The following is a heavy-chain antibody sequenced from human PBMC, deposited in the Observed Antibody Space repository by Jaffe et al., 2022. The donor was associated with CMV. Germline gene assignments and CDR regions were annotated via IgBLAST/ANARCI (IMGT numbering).Heavy chain of an antibody. CDR1: GGTFSSYA. D-gene: IGHD6-6*01. Sequence: QVQLVQSGAEVKKPGSSVKVSCKASGGTFSSYAISWVRQAPGQGLEWMGRIIPILGIANYAQKFQGRVTITADKSTSTAYMELSSLRSEDTAVYYCARVPSTGYSSSPEVSIDYYYYYMDVWGNGTTVTVSS. V-gene: IGHV1-69*09. CDR3: ARVPSTGYSSSPEVSIDYYYYYMDV. J-gene: IGHJ6*03. CDR2: IIPILGIA.